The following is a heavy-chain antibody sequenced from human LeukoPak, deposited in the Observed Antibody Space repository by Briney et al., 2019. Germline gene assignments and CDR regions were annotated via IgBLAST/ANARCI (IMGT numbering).Heavy chain of an antibody. CDR3: ARDIGLRKAAPPGWFDP. CDR1: GFTFSSYA. J-gene: IGHJ5*02. CDR2: ISGSGGST. D-gene: IGHD6-6*01. Sequence: PGGSLRLSCAASGFTFSSYAMSWVRQAPGKGLEWVSAISGSGGSTYYADSVKGRFTISRDNSKNTLYLQMNSLRADDTAVYYCARDIGLRKAAPPGWFDPWGQGALVTVSS. V-gene: IGHV3-23*01.